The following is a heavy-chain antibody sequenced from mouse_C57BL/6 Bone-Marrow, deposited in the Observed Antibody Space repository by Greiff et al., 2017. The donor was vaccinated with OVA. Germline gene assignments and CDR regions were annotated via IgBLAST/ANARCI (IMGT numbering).Heavy chain of an antibody. D-gene: IGHD1-1*01. V-gene: IGHV1-81*01. CDR2: IYPRSGNT. CDR1: GYTFTSYG. CDR3: ARGSYYYGSSLFAY. Sequence: VKLMESGAELARPGASVKLSCKASGYTFTSYGISWVKQRTGQGLEWIGEIYPRSGNTYYNEKFKGKATLTADKSSSTAYMEVRILTSEDSAVYFSARGSYYYGSSLFAYWGQGIVVTVSA. J-gene: IGHJ3*01.